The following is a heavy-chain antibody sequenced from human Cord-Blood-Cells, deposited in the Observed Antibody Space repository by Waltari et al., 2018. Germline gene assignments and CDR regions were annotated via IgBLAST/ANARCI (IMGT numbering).Heavy chain of an antibody. V-gene: IGHV3-7*01. CDR1: GFTFSSYW. D-gene: IGHD1-20*01. J-gene: IGHJ4*02. CDR3: ARDDNWNYDY. CDR2: IKQDGREK. Sequence: EVQLVESGGGLVQPGGSLRLSCAASGFTFSSYWMSWVRQAPGKGLEWGAKIKQDGREKDYVDAVKGRFTISRDNAKNSLYLQMNSLRAEDTAVYYCARDDNWNYDYWGQGTLVTVSS.